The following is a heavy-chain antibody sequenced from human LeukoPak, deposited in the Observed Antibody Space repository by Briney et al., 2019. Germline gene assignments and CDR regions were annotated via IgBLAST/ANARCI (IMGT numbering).Heavy chain of an antibody. CDR2: ISAYNGNT. Sequence: ASVKVSCKASGYTFTSYYMHWVRQAPGQGLEWMGWISAYNGNTNYAQKLQGRVTMTTDTSTSTAYMELRSLRSDDTAVYYCARDPDQYDYVWGSTFDYWGQGTLVTVSS. CDR3: ARDPDQYDYVWGSTFDY. J-gene: IGHJ4*02. D-gene: IGHD3-16*01. V-gene: IGHV1-18*04. CDR1: GYTFTSYY.